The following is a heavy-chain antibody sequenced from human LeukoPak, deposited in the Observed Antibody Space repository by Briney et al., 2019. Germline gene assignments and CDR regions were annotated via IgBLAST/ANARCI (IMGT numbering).Heavy chain of an antibody. D-gene: IGHD3-22*01. CDR1: GGSFSGYY. V-gene: IGHV4-34*01. J-gene: IGHJ4*02. CDR3: ARSERGSITMII. Sequence: SETLSLTCAVYGGSFSGYYWSWIRQPPGKGLEWIGEINHSGSTNYNPSLKSRVTISVDTSKNQFSLKLSSVTAADTAVYYCARSERGSITMIIWGQGTLVTVSS. CDR2: INHSGST.